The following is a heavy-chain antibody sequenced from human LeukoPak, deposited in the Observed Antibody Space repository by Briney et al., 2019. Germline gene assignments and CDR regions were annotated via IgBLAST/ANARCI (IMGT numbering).Heavy chain of an antibody. D-gene: IGHD4-17*01. Sequence: PGGSQRLFCSASGFLFSKYGMYWVRQSPGKGLEFVTAISSDGDNTFYADSVKGRFTISRNNSKNTLYLQTSRLRGEDTAVCYCVRVNDYGDRNLYYFGYWGQGTLVTVSS. CDR2: ISSDGDNT. CDR1: GFLFSKYG. V-gene: IGHV3-64D*06. J-gene: IGHJ4*02. CDR3: VRVNDYGDRNLYYFGY.